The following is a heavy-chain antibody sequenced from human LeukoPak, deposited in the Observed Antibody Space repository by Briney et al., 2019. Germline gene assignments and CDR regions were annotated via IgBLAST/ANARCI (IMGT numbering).Heavy chain of an antibody. CDR3: AGKPITGSHSGAFDI. CDR2: ISSSSSTI. D-gene: IGHD1-26*01. V-gene: IGHV3-48*01. J-gene: IGHJ3*02. CDR1: GFTFSSYS. Sequence: GGSLRLSCAASGFTFSSYSMNWVRQAPGKGLEWVSYISSSSSTIYYADSVKGRFTISRDNAKNSLYLQMNSLRAEDTAVYYCAGKPITGSHSGAFDIWGQGTMATVSS.